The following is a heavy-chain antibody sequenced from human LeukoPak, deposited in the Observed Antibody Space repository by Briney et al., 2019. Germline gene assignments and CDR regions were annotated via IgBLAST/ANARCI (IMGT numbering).Heavy chain of an antibody. D-gene: IGHD6-19*01. J-gene: IGHJ3*02. CDR2: IYYSGST. Sequence: SETLSLTCSVSGGSISSYYWSWIRQPPGKGLDWIGYIYYSGSTNYNPSLKSRVTISIDTSKNQFSLKLSSVTAADTAVYYCASLSGVSGAFDIWGQGTVVTVSS. CDR1: GGSISSYY. CDR3: ASLSGVSGAFDI. V-gene: IGHV4-59*01.